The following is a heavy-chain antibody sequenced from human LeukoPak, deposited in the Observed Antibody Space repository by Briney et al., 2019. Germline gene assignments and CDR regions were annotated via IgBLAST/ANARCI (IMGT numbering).Heavy chain of an antibody. D-gene: IGHD2-2*02. V-gene: IGHV1-2*02. Sequence: ASVKVSCKASGYTFTDYYLHWVRQAPGQGLEWMGWINPNSGGTNYAQKFQGRVTMTRDTSISTAYMELSRLRSDDTAVYYCARDGVVPAAIPSDNWFDPWGQGTLVTVSS. CDR1: GYTFTDYY. CDR2: INPNSGGT. J-gene: IGHJ5*02. CDR3: ARDGVVPAAIPSDNWFDP.